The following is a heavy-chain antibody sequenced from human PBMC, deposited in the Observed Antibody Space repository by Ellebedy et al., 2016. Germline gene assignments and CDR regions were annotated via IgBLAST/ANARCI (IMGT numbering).Heavy chain of an antibody. CDR2: INPNSGGT. CDR3: ARESPEYYYDSSGFDY. D-gene: IGHD3-22*01. Sequence: ASVKVSXXASGYTFTSYYMHWVRQAPGQGLEWMGCINPNSGGTNYAQKFQGRVTMTRDTSISTAYMELSRLRSDDTAVYYCARESPEYYYDSSGFDYWGQGTLVTVSS. V-gene: IGHV1-2*02. J-gene: IGHJ4*02. CDR1: GYTFTSYY.